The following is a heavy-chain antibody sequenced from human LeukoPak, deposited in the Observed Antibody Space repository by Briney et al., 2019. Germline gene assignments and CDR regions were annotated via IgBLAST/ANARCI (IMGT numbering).Heavy chain of an antibody. V-gene: IGHV3-23*01. CDR3: AKDGHDILTGSDFDY. J-gene: IGHJ4*02. CDR1: GFTFSSYA. D-gene: IGHD3-9*01. CDR2: ISGSGGST. Sequence: GGSLRLSCAASGFTFSSYAMSWVRQAPGKGLEWVSAISGSGGSTYYADSVKGRFTISRDNSKNTLYLQMNSLRAEDTAVYYCAKDGHDILTGSDFDYWGQGTLVTVSS.